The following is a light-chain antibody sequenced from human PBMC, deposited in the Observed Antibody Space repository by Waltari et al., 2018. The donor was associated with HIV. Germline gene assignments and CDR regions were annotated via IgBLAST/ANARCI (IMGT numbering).Light chain of an antibody. CDR3: CSSAGRYTFV. J-gene: IGLJ1*01. CDR1: SNVVGAYNY. Sequence: QPPLTQSRSVSGSPGQSITISCTGTSNVVGAYNYVSWYQQHPGRAPKLLIFDLNRRPSGVPDRFSGSKSGNTASLTISGLQAEDEADYYCCSSAGRYTFVFGTGTKVTVL. CDR2: DLN. V-gene: IGLV2-11*01.